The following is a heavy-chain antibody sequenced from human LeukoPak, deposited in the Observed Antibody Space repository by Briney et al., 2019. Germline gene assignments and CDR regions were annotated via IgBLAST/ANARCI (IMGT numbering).Heavy chain of an antibody. J-gene: IGHJ3*02. V-gene: IGHV4-59*11. CDR3: ARDKSDAFDI. Sequence: SETLSLTCTVSGDSFSNHYWNWIRQPPGKGLEWIGFRYHSGSTKYNPSLKSRVTISVDTSKNQFFLKLSSVTAADTAVYYCARDKSDAFDIWGQGTMVTVSS. CDR1: GDSFSNHY. CDR2: RYHSGST.